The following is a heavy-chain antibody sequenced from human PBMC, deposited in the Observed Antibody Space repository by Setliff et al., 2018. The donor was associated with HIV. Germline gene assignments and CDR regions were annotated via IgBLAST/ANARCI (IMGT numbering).Heavy chain of an antibody. CDR1: GFTFRKYG. D-gene: IGHD1-26*01. V-gene: IGHV3-30*02. Sequence: PGGSLRLSCAASGFTFRKYGMHWVRQAPGKGLEWVAFIRYDGSDKYYADSVKGRFTISRDNSNNTLYLQMNSLRPEDTAVYYCASNMEGALLVGYWGQGTLVTVSS. CDR3: ASNMEGALLVGY. J-gene: IGHJ4*02. CDR2: IRYDGSDK.